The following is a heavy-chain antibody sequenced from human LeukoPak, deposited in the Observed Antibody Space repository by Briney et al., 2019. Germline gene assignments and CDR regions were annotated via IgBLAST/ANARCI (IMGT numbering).Heavy chain of an antibody. D-gene: IGHD7-27*01. CDR3: AKKVPANWGSYFDY. Sequence: GGSLRLSCAASGFTFSSYAMSWVRQAPGKGLEWVSAISGSGDSTYSTDSVKGRFTISRDNSKNTLYLQMNSLRAEDTAVYYCAKKVPANWGSYFDYWGQGTLVTASS. CDR1: GFTFSSYA. V-gene: IGHV3-23*01. CDR2: ISGSGDST. J-gene: IGHJ4*02.